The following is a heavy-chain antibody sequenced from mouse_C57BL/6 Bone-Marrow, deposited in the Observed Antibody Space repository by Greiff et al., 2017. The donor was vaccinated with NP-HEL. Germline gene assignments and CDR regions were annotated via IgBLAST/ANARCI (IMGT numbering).Heavy chain of an antibody. D-gene: IGHD1-1*01. J-gene: IGHJ1*03. Sequence: QVQLKQPGADLVKPGASVKLSCKASGYTFTSYWMHWVKQRPGRGLEWIGRIDPNSGGTKFNEEFKTKATLTVDKPSSTAYMQLSSLTSEDSAVYYCARYYYGSRGWYFDVWGTGTTVTVSS. V-gene: IGHV1-72*01. CDR1: GYTFTSYW. CDR2: IDPNSGGT. CDR3: ARYYYGSRGWYFDV.